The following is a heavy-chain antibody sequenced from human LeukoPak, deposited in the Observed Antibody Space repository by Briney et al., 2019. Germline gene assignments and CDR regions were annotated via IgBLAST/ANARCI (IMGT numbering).Heavy chain of an antibody. D-gene: IGHD4-17*01. J-gene: IGHJ4*02. CDR1: GFAFSSYW. Sequence: PGGSLRLSCAASGFAFSSYWMSWGRQAPGQGLEWVANIRPDGSEKDYVDSVKGRFTISRDNAKNSLYLQMNSLRAEDTAVYYCARYGDYSFDYWGQGTLVTVSS. CDR3: ARYGDYSFDY. CDR2: IRPDGSEK. V-gene: IGHV3-7*04.